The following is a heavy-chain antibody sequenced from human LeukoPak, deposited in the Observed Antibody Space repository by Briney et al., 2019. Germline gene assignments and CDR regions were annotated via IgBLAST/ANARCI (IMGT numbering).Heavy chain of an antibody. Sequence: GGSLRLSCAASVFTFSSFWMHWVRQAPGKGLVWVSRINTDGSSTNSADSVKGRLTISRDNAKNTLYLQMNSLRAEDTAVYYCATGSGLWSPDYWGQGTLATVSS. J-gene: IGHJ4*02. V-gene: IGHV3-74*01. D-gene: IGHD5-18*01. CDR3: ATGSGLWSPDY. CDR1: VFTFSSFW. CDR2: INTDGSST.